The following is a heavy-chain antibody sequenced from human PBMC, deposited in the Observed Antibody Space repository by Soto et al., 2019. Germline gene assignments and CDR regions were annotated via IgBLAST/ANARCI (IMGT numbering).Heavy chain of an antibody. CDR2: IKTKPDDGTI. V-gene: IGHV3-15*01. CDR1: GLIFSDVW. D-gene: IGHD1-1*01. CDR3: TTSNLGVDF. Sequence: GGSLRLSCAASGLIFSDVWMTWVRQAPGKGLEWVGRIKTKPDDGTIDYAAPVRGRFTISRDDSKNTLYLQMTSLTPDDTGVYYCTTSNLGVDFWGPGTLVTVS. J-gene: IGHJ4*02.